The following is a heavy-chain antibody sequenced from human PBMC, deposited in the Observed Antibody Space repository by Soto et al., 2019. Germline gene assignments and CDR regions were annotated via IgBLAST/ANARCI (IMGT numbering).Heavy chain of an antibody. V-gene: IGHV4-59*01. J-gene: IGHJ4*02. D-gene: IGHD6-19*01. CDR2: TYYSGST. CDR1: GGSISGYY. Sequence: ETLSLTCTVSGGSISGYYWSWIRQPPGKGLEWIGYTYYSGSTNYNPSLKSRVSISVDTSKNQFSLKLSSVTAADTAVYYCASENSSGFVDYWGQGTLVTVSS. CDR3: ASENSSGFVDY.